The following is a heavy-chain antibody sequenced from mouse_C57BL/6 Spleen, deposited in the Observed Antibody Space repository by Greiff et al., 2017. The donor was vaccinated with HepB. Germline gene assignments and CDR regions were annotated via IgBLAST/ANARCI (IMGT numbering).Heavy chain of an antibody. J-gene: IGHJ1*03. CDR2: INPSSGYT. CDR3: ARDNYSNPYWYFDV. V-gene: IGHV1-4*01. D-gene: IGHD2-5*01. CDR1: GYTFTSYT. Sequence: LMESGAELARPGASVKMSCKASGYTFTSYTMHWVKQRPGQGLEWIGYINPSSGYTKYNQKFKDKATLTADKSSSTAYMQLSSLTSEDSAVYYCARDNYSNPYWYFDVWGTGTTVTVSS.